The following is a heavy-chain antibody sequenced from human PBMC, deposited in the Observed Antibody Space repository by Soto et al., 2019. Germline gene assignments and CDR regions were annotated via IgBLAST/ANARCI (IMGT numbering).Heavy chain of an antibody. V-gene: IGHV4-34*01. CDR2: INHSGST. CDR1: GGSFSGYY. J-gene: IGHJ6*02. CDR3: EGPATYGMDV. Sequence: SETLSLTCAVYGGSFSGYYWSWIRQPPGKGLEWIGEINHSGSTNYNPSLKSRVTISVDTSKNQFSLKLSSVTAADTAVYYCEGPATYGMDVWGQGTKVTVSS.